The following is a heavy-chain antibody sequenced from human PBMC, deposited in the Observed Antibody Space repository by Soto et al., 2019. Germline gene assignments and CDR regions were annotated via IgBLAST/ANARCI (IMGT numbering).Heavy chain of an antibody. CDR3: ARALWGPAGHINWFDP. V-gene: IGHV4-39*01. CDR2: FFIGGNT. J-gene: IGHJ5*02. CDR1: GGSISSSTYY. Sequence: PSETLSLTCTVSGGSISSSTYYWGWMRQPPGKGLEWIASFFIGGNTYYNPSLKSRVTISVDTSKIQFSLKLSSVTAADTAVYYCARALWGPAGHINWFDPWGQGTLVTVSS. D-gene: IGHD2-2*01.